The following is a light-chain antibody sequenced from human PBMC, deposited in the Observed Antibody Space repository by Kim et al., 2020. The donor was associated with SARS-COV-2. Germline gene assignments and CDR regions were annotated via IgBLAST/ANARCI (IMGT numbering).Light chain of an antibody. CDR1: SSDVGGYNY. V-gene: IGLV2-14*01. J-gene: IGLJ1*01. CDR3: SSYTSSSTSLYV. CDR2: DVS. Sequence: LTQPASVSGSPGQSITISCTGTSSDVGGYNYVSWYQQHPGKAPKLMIYDVSKRPSGVSNRFSGFKSGNTASLTISGLQAEDEADYYCSSYTSSSTSLYVFGTGTKVTVL.